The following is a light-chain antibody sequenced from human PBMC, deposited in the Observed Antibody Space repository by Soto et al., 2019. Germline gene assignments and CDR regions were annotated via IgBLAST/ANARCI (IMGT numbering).Light chain of an antibody. J-gene: IGLJ3*02. Sequence: QSVLTQPPSASGTPGQRVTISCSGSRSNIVSDTVNWYQQLPETAPKLLIYSNNQRPSGVPDRFSGSKSGTSASLAISGLQSEDEADYYCAAWDGSLNGWVFGGGTKVTVL. CDR3: AAWDGSLNGWV. V-gene: IGLV1-44*01. CDR2: SNN. CDR1: RSNIVSDT.